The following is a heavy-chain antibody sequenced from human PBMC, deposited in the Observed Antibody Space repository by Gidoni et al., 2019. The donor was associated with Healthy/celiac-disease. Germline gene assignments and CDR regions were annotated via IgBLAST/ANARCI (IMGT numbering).Heavy chain of an antibody. Sequence: QVQLVESGGGVVQPGRSLRLSCAASGFTFSSDGMHWVRQAPGKGLEWVAVIWYDGSNKYYADSVKGRFTISRDNSKNTLYLQMNSLRAEDTAVYYCARDRDIVVVVAAGGMDVWGQGTTVTVSS. D-gene: IGHD2-15*01. CDR2: IWYDGSNK. V-gene: IGHV3-33*01. CDR3: ARDRDIVVVVAAGGMDV. J-gene: IGHJ6*02. CDR1: GFTFSSDG.